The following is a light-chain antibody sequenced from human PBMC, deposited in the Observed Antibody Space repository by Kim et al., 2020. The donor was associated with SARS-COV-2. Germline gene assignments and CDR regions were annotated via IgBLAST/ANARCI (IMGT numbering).Light chain of an antibody. CDR1: SLRSYY. CDR3: NSRDSSGNHLE. J-gene: IGLJ3*02. CDR2: GKN. V-gene: IGLV3-19*01. Sequence: ALGQPVRITCQGDSLRSYYASWYQQKPGQAPVLVIYGKNNRPSGIPDRFSGSSSGNTASLTITGAQAEHEADYYCNSRDSSGNHLEFGGGTQLTVL.